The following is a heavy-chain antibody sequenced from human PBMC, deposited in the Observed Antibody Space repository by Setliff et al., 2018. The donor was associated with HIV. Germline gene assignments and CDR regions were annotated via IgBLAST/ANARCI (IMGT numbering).Heavy chain of an antibody. J-gene: IGHJ6*03. CDR2: INHRGST. Sequence: SETLSLTCAIYGGSFRGYFWIWIRQPPGKGLEWIGEINHRGSTNYNSSLKSRVTIGVDTSKKQFSLNLSAVTAADTAVYYCARGSVFWDRGNQYQYMDVWATGTTVTVSS. CDR3: ARGSVFWDRGNQYQYMDV. V-gene: IGHV4-34*01. CDR1: GGSFRGYF. D-gene: IGHD3-10*01.